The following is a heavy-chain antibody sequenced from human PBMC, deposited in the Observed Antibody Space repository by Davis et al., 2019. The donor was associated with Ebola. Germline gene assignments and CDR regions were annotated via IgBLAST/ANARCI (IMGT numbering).Heavy chain of an antibody. CDR2: IYYSGST. Sequence: MPSETLSLTCTVSGGSISSYYWSWIRQPPGKGLEWIGYIYYSGSTNYNPSLKSRVTISVDTSKNQFSLKLSSVTAADTAVYYCVRIAAAGIRTYYYYYGMDVWGQGTTVTVSS. V-gene: IGHV4-59*12. CDR1: GGSISSYY. CDR3: VRIAAAGIRTYYYYYGMDV. J-gene: IGHJ6*02. D-gene: IGHD6-13*01.